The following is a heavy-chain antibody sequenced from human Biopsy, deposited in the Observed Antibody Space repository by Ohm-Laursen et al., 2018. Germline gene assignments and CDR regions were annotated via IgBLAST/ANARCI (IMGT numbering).Heavy chain of an antibody. CDR1: GVSINNYY. CDR2: IYTRGSP. V-gene: IGHV4-4*07. J-gene: IGHJ4*02. CDR3: ARGTWDN. Sequence: SDTLSLTCTVSGVSINNYYWSWIRQPAGQGMEWIGHIYTRGSPNSNFSLESRDTMSVDTSTNQYSQNVSYGTAADTAVYYCARGTWDNWGLGTLITVSS.